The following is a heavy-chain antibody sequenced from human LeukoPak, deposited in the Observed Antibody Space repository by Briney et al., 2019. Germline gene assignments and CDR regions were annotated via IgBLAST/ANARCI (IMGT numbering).Heavy chain of an antibody. J-gene: IGHJ4*02. CDR3: ARAAESSGYDYYFDY. D-gene: IGHD5-12*01. CDR1: GFTVSSNY. V-gene: IGHV3-53*01. Sequence: GGSLRLSCADSGFTVSSNYMSWVRQAPGKGLEWVSVIYSGGSTYYADSVKGRFTISRDNSKNTLYLQMNSLRAEDTAVYYCARAAESSGYDYYFDYWGQGTLVTVSS. CDR2: IYSGGST.